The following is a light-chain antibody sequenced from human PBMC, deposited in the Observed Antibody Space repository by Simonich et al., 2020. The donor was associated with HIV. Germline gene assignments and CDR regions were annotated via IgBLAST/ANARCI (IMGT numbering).Light chain of an antibody. V-gene: IGKV1-17*03. Sequence: DIQMSQSPSAMSASVGDRVTITCRASQDISNYLAWFQQKPGKVPKRLIYAASSLQSGVPSMFRGSESGTEFTLTISSRQPEDFATYYCLQHNTYPFTFGPGTKVDIK. CDR3: LQHNTYPFT. J-gene: IGKJ3*01. CDR1: QDISNY. CDR2: AAS.